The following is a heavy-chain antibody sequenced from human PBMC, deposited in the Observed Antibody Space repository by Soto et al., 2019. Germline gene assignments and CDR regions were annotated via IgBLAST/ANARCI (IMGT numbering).Heavy chain of an antibody. CDR1: GGAISSSTDY. CDR2: IYYSGST. D-gene: IGHD3-3*01. J-gene: IGHJ4*02. V-gene: IGHV4-39*01. Sequence: SETLSLTCPVSGGAISSSTDYWGWIRQPPGKGLEWIGSIYYSGSTYYNPSLKSRVTISVDTSKNQFSLKLTSVTAADTAVYYCAKTGFWSGYRVADSWGQGTQVTVSS. CDR3: AKTGFWSGYRVADS.